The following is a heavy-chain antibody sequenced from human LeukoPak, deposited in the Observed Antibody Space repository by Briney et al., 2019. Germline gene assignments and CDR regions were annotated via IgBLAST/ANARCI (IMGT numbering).Heavy chain of an antibody. CDR2: ISSSSSYI. CDR3: ARKTIVVVTPTEY. V-gene: IGHV3-21*04. Sequence: GGSLRLSCAASGFTFNGYSMNWVRQAPGKGLERVSSISSSSSYIYYADSVKGRFTISRDNAKNSLYLQMNSLRAEDTAVYYCARKTIVVVTPTEYWGQGTLVTVSS. D-gene: IGHD3-22*01. CDR1: GFTFNGYS. J-gene: IGHJ4*02.